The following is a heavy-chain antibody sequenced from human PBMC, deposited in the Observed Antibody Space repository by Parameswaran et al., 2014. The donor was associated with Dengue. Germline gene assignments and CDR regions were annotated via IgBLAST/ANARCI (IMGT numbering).Heavy chain of an antibody. D-gene: IGHD5-24*01. CDR3: AKDASHYNAIPHYFED. Sequence: VRQAPGKGLEWVAGISWTGDYVAYADSVQGRFIISRDNAKNSLYLEMSSLRPEDTAFYYCAKDASHYNAIPHYFEDWGQGVLVTVSS. CDR2: ISWTGDYV. J-gene: IGHJ4*02. V-gene: IGHV3-9*01.